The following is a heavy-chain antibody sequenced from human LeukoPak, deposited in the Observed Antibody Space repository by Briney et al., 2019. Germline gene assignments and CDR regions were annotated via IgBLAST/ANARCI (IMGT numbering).Heavy chain of an antibody. CDR3: ARFSDYLD. CDR1: GYSISSGYY. V-gene: IGHV4-38-2*02. D-gene: IGHD4-17*01. CDR2: IYHSGST. J-gene: IGHJ4*02. Sequence: PSETLSLTCTVSGYSISSGYYWGWIRQPPGKGLEWIGSIYHSGSTYYNPSLKSRVTISVDTSKNQFSLKLSSVTAADTAVYYCARFSDYLDWGQGTLVTVSS.